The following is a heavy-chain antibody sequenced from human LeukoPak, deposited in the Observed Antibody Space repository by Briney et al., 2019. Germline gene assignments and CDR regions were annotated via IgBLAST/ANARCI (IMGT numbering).Heavy chain of an antibody. Sequence: SETLSLTCAVYGGSFSGYYWSWIRQPPGKGLEWIGEINHSGSTNYNPSLKSRVTISVDTSKNQFSLKLSSVTAADTAVYYCARGYGSGSRDFGYWGQGTLVTVSS. V-gene: IGHV4-34*01. D-gene: IGHD3-10*01. CDR1: GGSFSGYY. CDR2: INHSGST. J-gene: IGHJ4*02. CDR3: ARGYGSGSRDFGY.